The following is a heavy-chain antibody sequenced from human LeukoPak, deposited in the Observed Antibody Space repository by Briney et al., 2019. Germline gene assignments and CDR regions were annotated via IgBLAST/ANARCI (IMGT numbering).Heavy chain of an antibody. Sequence: GGSLRLSCAASGFTFSSYAMHWVRQAPGKGLEYVSAISSNGGSTYYANSVKGRFTISRDNSKNTLYLQMGSLRAEDMAVYHCAREGGDYWGQGTLVTVSS. CDR1: GFTFSSYA. CDR3: AREGGDY. D-gene: IGHD2-15*01. V-gene: IGHV3-64*01. J-gene: IGHJ4*02. CDR2: ISSNGGST.